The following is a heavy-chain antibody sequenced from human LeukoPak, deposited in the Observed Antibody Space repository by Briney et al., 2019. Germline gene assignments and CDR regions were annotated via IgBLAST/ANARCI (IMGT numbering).Heavy chain of an antibody. CDR2: ISSSGSTI. V-gene: IGHV3-48*03. Sequence: PGGSLRLSCAASGFTFSSYEMNWVRQAPGKGLEWVSYISSSGSTIYYADSVKGRFTISRDNSKNSLYLQMNSLRAEDTALYYCAKDIISEGHSGYPLGFDYWGQGTLVTVSS. J-gene: IGHJ4*02. D-gene: IGHD5-12*01. CDR3: AKDIISEGHSGYPLGFDY. CDR1: GFTFSSYE.